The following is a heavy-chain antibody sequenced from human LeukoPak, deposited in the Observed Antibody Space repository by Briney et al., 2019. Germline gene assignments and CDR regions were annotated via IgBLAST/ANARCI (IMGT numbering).Heavy chain of an antibody. V-gene: IGHV3-53*01. J-gene: IGHJ3*02. CDR1: GFTVSKNY. Sequence: GGSLRLSCAASGFTVSKNYYMNWVRQAPGKGLEWVSVIYSAGSTYYADSVKGRFTISRDNSKNTLYLQMNSLRAEDTAVYYCARLSSGWPNDAFDIWGQGTMVTVSS. CDR2: IYSAGST. D-gene: IGHD6-19*01. CDR3: ARLSSGWPNDAFDI.